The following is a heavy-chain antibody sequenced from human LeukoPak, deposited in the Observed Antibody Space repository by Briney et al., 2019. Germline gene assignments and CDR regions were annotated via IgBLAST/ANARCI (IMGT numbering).Heavy chain of an antibody. CDR2: INPSGGST. CDR3: ARGPPLIAVAGTKWFG. J-gene: IGHJ4*02. Sequence: ASVKVSCKTSGYTFTSYYMRWVRQAPGQGLEWIGIINPSGGSTSYAQKFQGRVTMTRDTSTSTVYMELSSLRSDDTAVYYCARGPPLIAVAGTKWFGWGQGTLVTVSS. V-gene: IGHV1-46*01. CDR1: GYTFTSYY. D-gene: IGHD6-19*01.